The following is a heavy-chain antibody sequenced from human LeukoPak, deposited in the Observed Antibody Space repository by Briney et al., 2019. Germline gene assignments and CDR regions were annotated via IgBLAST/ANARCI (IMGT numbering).Heavy chain of an antibody. J-gene: IGHJ4*02. Sequence: PGRSLRLSCAASGFTFITSGMHWVRRAPGKGLEWVAVISYDGGTTYYADSVKGRFTISRDNSKNTLYLQMNSLSPEDTAIFYCAKEKSTSNIDYWGQGTLVTVSS. CDR1: GFTFITSG. D-gene: IGHD2-2*01. CDR3: AKEKSTSNIDY. V-gene: IGHV3-30*18. CDR2: ISYDGGTT.